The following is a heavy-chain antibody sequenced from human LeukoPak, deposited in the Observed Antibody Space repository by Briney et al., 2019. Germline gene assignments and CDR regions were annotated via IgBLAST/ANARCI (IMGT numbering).Heavy chain of an antibody. CDR1: GFAVSSNY. D-gene: IGHD3-22*01. J-gene: IGHJ3*02. CDR2: IYSGGGT. V-gene: IGHV3-53*01. CDR3: ARGGRYYDSSGYYHDAFDI. Sequence: PGGSLRLSCAASGFAVSSNYMSWVRQAPGKGLEWVSVIYSGGGTYYANSVKGRFTISRDNSKNTLYLQMNSLRAEDTAVYYCARGGRYYDSSGYYHDAFDIWGQGTMATVSS.